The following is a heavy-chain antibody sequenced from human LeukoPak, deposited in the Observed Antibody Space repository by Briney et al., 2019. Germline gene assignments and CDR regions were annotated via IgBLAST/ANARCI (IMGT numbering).Heavy chain of an antibody. J-gene: IGHJ1*01. CDR1: GFTFSGHE. CDR3: ASGWYSNKQGYFQD. CDR2: ISSSGSAI. Sequence: GGSLRLSCAASGFTFSGHEMNWVRQAPGKGLEWVSYISSSGSAIYYADSVKGRFTISRDNAKNSLFLQTKSLRVEDTAVYYCASGWYSNKQGYFQDWGQGTLVTVSS. D-gene: IGHD1-1*01. V-gene: IGHV3-48*03.